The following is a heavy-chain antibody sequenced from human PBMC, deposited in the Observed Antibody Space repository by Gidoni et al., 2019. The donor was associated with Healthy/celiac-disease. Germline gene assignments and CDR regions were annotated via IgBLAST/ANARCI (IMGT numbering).Heavy chain of an antibody. D-gene: IGHD4-17*01. V-gene: IGHV3-48*02. CDR3: ARGRDDYGDYFDY. J-gene: IGHJ4*02. Sequence: EVQLVESGGGLVQPGGSLRLSCAASGVTFSSYSMNWVRQAPGKGLEWVSYISSSSSTIYYADSVKGRFTISRDNAKNSLYLQMNSLRDEDTAVYYCARGRDDYGDYFDYWGQGTLVTVSS. CDR1: GVTFSSYS. CDR2: ISSSSSTI.